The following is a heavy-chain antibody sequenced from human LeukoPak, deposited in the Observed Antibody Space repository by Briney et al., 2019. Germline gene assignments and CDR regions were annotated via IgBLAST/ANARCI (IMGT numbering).Heavy chain of an antibody. Sequence: PVASVKVSCKASGNTFSNYGMNWVRQAPGQGLEWMGWISTKTGNPMYAQGFTGRFVFSLDTSVSTAYLQISSLKAEDTAVYYCARAPDYFESGENGMDVWGQGTTVIVSS. CDR2: ISTKTGNP. V-gene: IGHV7-4-1*02. CDR3: ARAPDYFESGENGMDV. D-gene: IGHD3-22*01. CDR1: GNTFSNYG. J-gene: IGHJ6*02.